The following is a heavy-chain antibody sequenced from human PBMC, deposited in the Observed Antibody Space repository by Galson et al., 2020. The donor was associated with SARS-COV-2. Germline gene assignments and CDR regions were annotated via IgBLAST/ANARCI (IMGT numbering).Heavy chain of an antibody. D-gene: IGHD3-10*01. CDR3: ASYYYGSGSYYYGMDV. J-gene: IGHJ6*02. CDR2: INSDGSST. Sequence: GGSLRLSCAASGFTFSSYWMHWVRQAPGKGLVWVSRINSDGSSTSYADSVKGRFTISRDNAKNTLYLQMNSLRAEDTAVYYCASYYYGSGSYYYGMDVWGQVTTVTVSS. V-gene: IGHV3-74*01. CDR1: GFTFSSYW.